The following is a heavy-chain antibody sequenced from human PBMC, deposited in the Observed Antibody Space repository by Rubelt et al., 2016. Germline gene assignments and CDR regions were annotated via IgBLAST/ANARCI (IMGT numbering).Heavy chain of an antibody. CDR3: ARDQLALYAFDI. Sequence: QVQLVQSGAEVKKPGASVKVSCKASGYTFTSYGISWVRQAPGQGLEWMGWISAYDGNTNYAQKLQGRCTITTDTSTSTAYMELRSLRSDDTAVDFCARDQLALYAFDIWGQGTMVTVSS. J-gene: IGHJ3*02. CDR1: GYTFTSYG. CDR2: ISAYDGNT. D-gene: IGHD1-1*01. V-gene: IGHV1-18*01.